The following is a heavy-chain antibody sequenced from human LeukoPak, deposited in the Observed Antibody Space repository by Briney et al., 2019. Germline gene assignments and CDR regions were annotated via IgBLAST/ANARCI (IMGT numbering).Heavy chain of an antibody. J-gene: IGHJ3*02. Sequence: PGGSLRLSCAASGFTFGSYAMHWVRQAPGKGLEWVAVISYDGSNKYYADSVKGRFTISRDNSKNTLYLQMNSLRAEDTAVYYCARDPSFDIAVAGDAFDIWGQGTMVTVSS. CDR3: ARDPSFDIAVAGDAFDI. D-gene: IGHD6-19*01. CDR2: ISYDGSNK. CDR1: GFTFGSYA. V-gene: IGHV3-30*04.